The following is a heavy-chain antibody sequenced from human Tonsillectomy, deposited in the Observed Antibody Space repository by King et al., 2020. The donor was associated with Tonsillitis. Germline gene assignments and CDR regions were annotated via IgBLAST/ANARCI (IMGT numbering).Heavy chain of an antibody. CDR2: IWYDGTHL. Sequence: VQLVESGGGVVQPGRSLRLSCAASGFTFSNYGMHWVRQAPGKGLEWVALIWYDGTHLYYGDSVRGRFTISRDNLKNTLYLQMNSLRAEDTAVYYCVGVSVSTGGYYFDYWGQGTLVTVSS. CDR1: GFTFSNYG. CDR3: VGVSVSTGGYYFDY. D-gene: IGHD2-8*01. V-gene: IGHV3-33*01. J-gene: IGHJ4*02.